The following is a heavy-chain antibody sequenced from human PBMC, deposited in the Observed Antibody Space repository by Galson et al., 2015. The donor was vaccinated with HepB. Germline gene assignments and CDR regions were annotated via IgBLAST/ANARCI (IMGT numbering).Heavy chain of an antibody. Sequence: TLSLTCTVSGGSISSGSYYWSWIRQPAGKGLEWIGRIYTSGSTNYNPSLKSRVTMSVDTSKNQFSLKLSSVTAADTAVYYCARVAPSNIAARPYYYYYMDVWGKGTTVTVSS. V-gene: IGHV4-61*02. CDR1: GGSISSGSYY. CDR3: ARVAPSNIAARPYYYYYMDV. D-gene: IGHD6-6*01. CDR2: IYTSGST. J-gene: IGHJ6*03.